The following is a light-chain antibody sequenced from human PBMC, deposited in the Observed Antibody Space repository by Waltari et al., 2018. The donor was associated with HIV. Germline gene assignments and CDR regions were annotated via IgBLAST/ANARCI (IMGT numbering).Light chain of an antibody. CDR2: EVS. J-gene: IGLJ1*01. CDR3: CSYAATSTFV. CDR1: SSDVGSYNL. V-gene: IGLV2-23*02. Sequence: QSALTQPASVSGSPGQSITISCTGTSSDVGSYNLVSLYQQYPGKAPKLMIYEVSKRPSGVSNRFSGSKSGNTASLTISGLQAEDEADYYCCSYAATSTFVFGTGTKVTVL.